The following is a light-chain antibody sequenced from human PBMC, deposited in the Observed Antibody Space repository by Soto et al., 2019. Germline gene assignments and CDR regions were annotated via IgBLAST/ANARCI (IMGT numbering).Light chain of an antibody. J-gene: IGLJ2*01. CDR3: CSFAVGAALV. V-gene: IGLV2-23*01. Sequence: QSALTQPASVSASPGQSITISCTGTSSNVGTYDLVSWYQHHPDKAPKLIIYEGTKRPSGISIRFSGSKSGNTASLTISGLQAEDDADYYCCSFAVGAALVFGGGTKVTVL. CDR2: EGT. CDR1: SSNVGTYDL.